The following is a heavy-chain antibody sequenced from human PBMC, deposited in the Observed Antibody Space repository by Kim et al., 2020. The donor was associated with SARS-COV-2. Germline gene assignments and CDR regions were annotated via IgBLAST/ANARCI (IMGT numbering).Heavy chain of an antibody. J-gene: IGHJ5*02. D-gene: IGHD3-10*01. CDR1: GFSFGEYA. Sequence: GGSLRLSCTASGFSFGEYAMTWFRQAPGKGLEWVGFIRRNAYGGTTEYGASVKGRFIISRDDSKSTAYLQMNSLKTEDTAVYYCSRDSNGSGNYDGNWFDPWGQGTLVTVSS. CDR2: IRRNAYGGTT. CDR3: SRDSNGSGNYDGNWFDP. V-gene: IGHV3-49*03.